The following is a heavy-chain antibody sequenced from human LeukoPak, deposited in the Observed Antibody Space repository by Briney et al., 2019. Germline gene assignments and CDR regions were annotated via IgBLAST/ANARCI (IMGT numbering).Heavy chain of an antibody. V-gene: IGHV2-5*02. D-gene: IGHD3-9*01. Sequence: SGPTLVKPTQTLTLTCTFSGFSFSTSGVGVGWMRQPPGKALEWLAVIYWDEDERYRPSLKSRLTINKDTSKNQVVLTMTNMDPVDTATYYCARSPYYDILTGSRGTFDYWGRGILVTVSS. CDR3: ARSPYYDILTGSRGTFDY. J-gene: IGHJ4*02. CDR1: GFSFSTSGVG. CDR2: IYWDEDE.